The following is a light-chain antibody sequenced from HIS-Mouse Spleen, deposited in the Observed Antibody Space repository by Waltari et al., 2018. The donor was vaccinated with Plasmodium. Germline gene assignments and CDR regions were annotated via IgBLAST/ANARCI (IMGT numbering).Light chain of an antibody. V-gene: IGLV3-21*03. J-gene: IGLJ2*01. CDR3: QVWDSSSDHVV. CDR1: NIGSKS. Sequence: SYVLTQPPSVSVAPGKTARITCGGNNIGSKSVHWYQQKPGQAPVLVVYVDSDRPSGIPERFSGSNSVNTATLTISRVEAGDEADYYCQVWDSSSDHVVFGGGTKLTVL. CDR2: VDS.